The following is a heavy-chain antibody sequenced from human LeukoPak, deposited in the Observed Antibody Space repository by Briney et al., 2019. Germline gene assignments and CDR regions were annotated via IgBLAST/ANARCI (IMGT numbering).Heavy chain of an antibody. CDR2: TSYDGSDE. CDR1: GSTFSDYG. D-gene: IGHD3-3*01. V-gene: IGHV3-30*03. Sequence: PGRSLRLSCVASGSTFSDYGMHWVRQAPGKGLEWVAATSYDGSDEYYVDSVKGRFTISRDNSKNTLYLEMKSLSSEDTAIYYCARTYTVFGAMDVWGKGTTVTVSA. CDR3: ARTYTVFGAMDV. J-gene: IGHJ6*04.